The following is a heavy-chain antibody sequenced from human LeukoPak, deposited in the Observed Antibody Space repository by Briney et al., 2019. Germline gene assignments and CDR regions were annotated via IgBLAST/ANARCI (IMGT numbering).Heavy chain of an antibody. CDR1: GFTVSSNY. V-gene: IGHV3-53*05. Sequence: GGSLRLSCAASGFTVSSNYMSWVRQAPGKGLEWVSVIYSGGSTYYADSVKGRFTISRDNSKNTLYLQMNSLRAEDTAVYYCARDSEPTYYDILTTRRYFDYWGQGTLVTVSS. CDR3: ARDSEPTYYDILTTRRYFDY. CDR2: IYSGGST. D-gene: IGHD3-9*01. J-gene: IGHJ4*02.